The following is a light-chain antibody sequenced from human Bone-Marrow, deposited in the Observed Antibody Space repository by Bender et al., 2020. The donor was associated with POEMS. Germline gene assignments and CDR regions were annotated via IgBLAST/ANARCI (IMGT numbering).Light chain of an antibody. J-gene: IGLJ2*01. Sequence: QSVLTQPPSASGTPGQRVTISCSGGSSNIGAHAVNWYQHLPGTAPKLLIYSSHRRPSGVSDRFSGSKSGNTASLTISGLLAEDEADYYCSSYGGSSNLLFGGGTRLTVL. CDR2: SSH. CDR1: SSNIGAHA. V-gene: IGLV1-44*01. CDR3: SSYGGSSNLL.